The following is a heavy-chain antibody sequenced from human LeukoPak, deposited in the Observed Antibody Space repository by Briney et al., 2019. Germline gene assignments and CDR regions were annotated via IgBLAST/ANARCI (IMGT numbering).Heavy chain of an antibody. CDR3: ASSPKYYYDSSGYYA. CDR1: GYTFTSYD. CDR2: MNPNSGNT. J-gene: IGHJ5*02. V-gene: IGHV1-8*01. D-gene: IGHD3-22*01. Sequence: GASVKVSCKASGYTFTSYDINWVRQAAGQGLEWMGWMNPNSGNTGYAQKFQGRVTMTRNTSISTAYMELSSLRSEDTAVYYCASSPKYYYDSSGYYAWGQGTLVTVSS.